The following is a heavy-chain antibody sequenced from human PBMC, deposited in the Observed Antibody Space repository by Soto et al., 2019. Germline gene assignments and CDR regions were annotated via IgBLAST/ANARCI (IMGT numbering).Heavy chain of an antibody. V-gene: IGHV1-18*01. J-gene: IGHJ6*02. CDR1: GYTFTSYG. Sequence: ASVKVSCKASGYTFTSYGISWVRQAPGQGLEWMGWISAYNGNTNYAQKLQGRVTMTTDTSTSTAYMELRSLGSDDTAVYYCAREAMVRGVTSYYYYGMDVWGQGTTVTVSS. CDR2: ISAYNGNT. D-gene: IGHD3-10*01. CDR3: AREAMVRGVTSYYYYGMDV.